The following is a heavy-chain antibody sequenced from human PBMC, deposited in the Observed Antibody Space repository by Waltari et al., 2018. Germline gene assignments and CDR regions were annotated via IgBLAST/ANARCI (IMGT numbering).Heavy chain of an antibody. V-gene: IGHV3-30*18. J-gene: IGHJ4*02. CDR2: IWYDGSNK. CDR1: GFTFSSYG. CDR3: AKDDSSSTFDY. Sequence: QVQLVESGGGVVQPGRSLRLSCAASGFTFSSYGMHWVRQAPGKGLEWVAVIWYDGSNKYYADSVKGRFTISRDNSKNTLYLQMNSLRAEDTAMYYCAKDDSSSTFDYWGQGTLVTVSS. D-gene: IGHD6-13*01.